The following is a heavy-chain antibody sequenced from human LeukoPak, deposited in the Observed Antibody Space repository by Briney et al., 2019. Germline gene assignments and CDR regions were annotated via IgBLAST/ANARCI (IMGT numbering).Heavy chain of an antibody. V-gene: IGHV3-30*04. CDR2: ISYDGSNK. J-gene: IGHJ4*02. CDR1: GFTFSSYA. Sequence: GGSLRLSCAASGFTFSSYAMNWVRQAPGKGLEWVAVISYDGSNKYYADSVKGRFTISRDNSKNTLYLQMNSLRAEDTAVYYCARIGSSWYLSDYFDYWGQGTLVTVSS. CDR3: ARIGSSWYLSDYFDY. D-gene: IGHD6-13*01.